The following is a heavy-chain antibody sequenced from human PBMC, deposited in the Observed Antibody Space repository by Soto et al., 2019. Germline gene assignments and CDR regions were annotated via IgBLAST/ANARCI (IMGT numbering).Heavy chain of an antibody. CDR3: ARGRRNSVVVPEDGIDV. Sequence: GTLSLTWAVSGGSISSSNWWSWVRHPPGKGLEGIGKIYHSGSTNYNPSLKSRVTISVDKSKNKFSLKLSSVTAADTAVYYCARGRRNSVVVPEDGIDVWGQGTTVTVYS. CDR1: GGSISSSNW. V-gene: IGHV4-4*02. CDR2: IYHSGST. D-gene: IGHD2-2*01. J-gene: IGHJ6*02.